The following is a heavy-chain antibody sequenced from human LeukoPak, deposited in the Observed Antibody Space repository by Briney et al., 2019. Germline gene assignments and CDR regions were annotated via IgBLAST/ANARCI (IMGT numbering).Heavy chain of an antibody. CDR1: GGSISSSC. CDR2: ICHYTSN. Sequence: SATVSLTCTVSGGSISSSCWSWIRQPPGKGLEWMGYICHYTSNDYYLSLKSRVPISVDTSKNPFALKLSSVIAADTPVYYCAAHGSNSGMWAFDIWGQGTMVTVSS. CDR3: AAHGSNSGMWAFDI. V-gene: IGHV4-59*08. J-gene: IGHJ3*02. D-gene: IGHD4-23*01.